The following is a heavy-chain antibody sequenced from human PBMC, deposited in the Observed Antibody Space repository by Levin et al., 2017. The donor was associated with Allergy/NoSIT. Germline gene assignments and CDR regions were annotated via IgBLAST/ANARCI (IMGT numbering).Heavy chain of an antibody. D-gene: IGHD1-26*01. Sequence: EASVKVSCAASGFTFSSYSMNWVRQAPGKGLEWVSSISSSSSYIYYADSVKGRFTISRDNAKNSLYLQMNSLRAEDTAVYYCARDPPSRLYSGSDSPIYWGQGTLVTVSS. CDR1: GFTFSSYS. J-gene: IGHJ4*02. V-gene: IGHV3-21*01. CDR3: ARDPPSRLYSGSDSPIY. CDR2: ISSSSSYI.